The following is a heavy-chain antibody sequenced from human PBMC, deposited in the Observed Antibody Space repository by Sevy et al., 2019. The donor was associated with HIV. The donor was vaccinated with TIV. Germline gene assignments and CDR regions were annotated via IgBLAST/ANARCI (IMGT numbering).Heavy chain of an antibody. D-gene: IGHD2-15*01. CDR3: ARERVYCSGGSCKPGGWFDP. CDR1: GYTFTGYY. V-gene: IGHV1-2*02. J-gene: IGHJ5*02. Sequence: ASVKVSCKASGYTFTGYYMHWVRQAPGQGLEWMGWINPNSGGTNYAQKFQGRVTMTRDTSISTAYLELCRLRSDDTAVYYCARERVYCSGGSCKPGGWFDPWGQGTLVTVSS. CDR2: INPNSGGT.